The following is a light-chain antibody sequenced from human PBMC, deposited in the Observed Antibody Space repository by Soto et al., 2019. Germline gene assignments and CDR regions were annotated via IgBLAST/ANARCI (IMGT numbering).Light chain of an antibody. CDR2: AAS. J-gene: IGKJ1*01. CDR3: QQYYSYPHT. Sequence: AIRMTQSPSSFSASTGDRVTITCRASQDISSYLAWYQQKPGKAPKLLIYAASTLQSGVPSRFSGSESGTDFTLTISGLQSEDFATYYCQQYYSYPHTFGQGTKVEIK. CDR1: QDISSY. V-gene: IGKV1-8*01.